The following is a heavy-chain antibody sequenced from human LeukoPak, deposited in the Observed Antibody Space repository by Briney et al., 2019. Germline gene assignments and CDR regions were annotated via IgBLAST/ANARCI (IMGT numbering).Heavy chain of an antibody. CDR1: GFTFSSYS. CDR3: AKEMLLWFGELGYYGMDV. Sequence: GRSLRLSCAPSGFTFSSYSVHWVRHAPGKGLEWVAVISYDGSNKYYADSVKGRFTISRDNSKNTLYLQMNSLRAEDTAVYYCAKEMLLWFGELGYYGMDVWGKGATVTVSS. CDR2: ISYDGSNK. V-gene: IGHV3-30*18. D-gene: IGHD3-10*01. J-gene: IGHJ6*04.